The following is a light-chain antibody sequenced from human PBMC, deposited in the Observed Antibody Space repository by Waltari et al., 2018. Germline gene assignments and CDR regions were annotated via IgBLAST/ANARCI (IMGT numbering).Light chain of an antibody. CDR1: QSISNN. CDR2: GAS. Sequence: ERVMTQSPATLSVSPGERATLSGRASQSISNNLAWYQQKPGQAPKLLIYGASTRATDIPARFSGSGSGTEFTLTISSLQSEDFAVYYCQQYNNWLWTFGQGTKVEVK. V-gene: IGKV3-15*01. J-gene: IGKJ1*01. CDR3: QQYNNWLWT.